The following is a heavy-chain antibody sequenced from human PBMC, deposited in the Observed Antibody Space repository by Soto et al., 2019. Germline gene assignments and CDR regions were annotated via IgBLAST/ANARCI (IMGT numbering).Heavy chain of an antibody. J-gene: IGHJ4*02. CDR3: ARVEILTGPPLGY. CDR1: GXTFTSYA. Sequence: GASVKVSCKASGXTFTSYAMHWVRQAPGQRLERMGWIKAGNGNTKYSQKFQGRVTITRATSASTAYMELSSLRSEDTAVYYCARVEILTGPPLGYWGQGTLVTVSS. V-gene: IGHV1-3*01. CDR2: IKAGNGNT. D-gene: IGHD3-9*01.